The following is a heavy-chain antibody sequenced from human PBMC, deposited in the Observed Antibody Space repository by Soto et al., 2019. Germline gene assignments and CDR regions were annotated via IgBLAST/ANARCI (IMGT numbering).Heavy chain of an antibody. CDR3: ASMIGDPVLSFDS. CDR1: GGSISSYY. Sequence: PSETLSLTCTASGGSISSYYWSWIRQPPGKGLEWIGFIFYSGSTSYNPSLKSRVTISIDTSEYQFSLKLNSVTAADTAVYYCASMIGDPVLSFDSWGQGTLVTVSS. CDR2: IFYSGST. D-gene: IGHD3-10*02. J-gene: IGHJ5*01. V-gene: IGHV4-59*01.